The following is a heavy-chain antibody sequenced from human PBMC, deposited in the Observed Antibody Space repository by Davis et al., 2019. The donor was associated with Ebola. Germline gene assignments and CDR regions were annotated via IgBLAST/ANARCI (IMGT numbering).Heavy chain of an antibody. V-gene: IGHV1-18*01. CDR2: ISAYNGNT. CDR1: GYTFSTYG. CDR3: ARDRVFGVVTKPYYFDY. D-gene: IGHD3-3*01. J-gene: IGHJ4*02. Sequence: ASVKVSCKTSGYTFSTYGISWVRQAPGQGLEWMGWISAYNGNTNYAQKLQGRVTMTTDTSTSTAYMELRSLRSDDTAVYYCARDRVFGVVTKPYYFDYWGQGTLVTVSS.